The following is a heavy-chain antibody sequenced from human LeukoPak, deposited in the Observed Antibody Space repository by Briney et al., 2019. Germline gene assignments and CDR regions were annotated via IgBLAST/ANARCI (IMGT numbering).Heavy chain of an antibody. D-gene: IGHD2-2*01. Sequence: PGGSLRLSCAASGFTFSSYGMHWVCQAPGKGLEWVAIIWYDGNNKYHADSVRGRFTISRDNSKNTLYLQMNSLRAEDTAVYYCAKDTKRYCTSTRCSITDHWGQGTLVTVSS. CDR2: IWYDGNNK. CDR3: AKDTKRYCTSTRCSITDH. CDR1: GFTFSSYG. J-gene: IGHJ4*02. V-gene: IGHV3-33*06.